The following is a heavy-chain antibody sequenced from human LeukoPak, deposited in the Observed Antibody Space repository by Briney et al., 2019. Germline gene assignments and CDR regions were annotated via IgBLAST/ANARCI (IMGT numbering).Heavy chain of an antibody. CDR1: GFTFSSYW. D-gene: IGHD2-15*01. CDR3: ASLDGGPFDY. V-gene: IGHV3-74*01. J-gene: IGHJ4*02. Sequence: GGSLRLSCAASGFTFSSYWMHWVRQAPGNGLVWVSRINSDGSSTSYADSVKGRFTISRDNAKNTLYLQMNSLRAEDTAVYYCASLDGGPFDYWGQGTLVTVSS. CDR2: INSDGSST.